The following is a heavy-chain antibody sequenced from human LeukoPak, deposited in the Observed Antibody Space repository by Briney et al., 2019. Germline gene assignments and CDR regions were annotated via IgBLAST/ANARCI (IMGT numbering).Heavy chain of an antibody. CDR2: IKQDGNEN. CDR3: ARDSTGYRYEEWS. D-gene: IGHD5-18*01. CDR1: GFTFGTYW. J-gene: IGHJ5*02. Sequence: GGSLRLSCGASGFTFGTYWMHWVRQAPGKGLEWVANIKQDGNENFYVDSVKGRFTISRDNAKNSLYLQMNSLRAEDTAVYYCARDSTGYRYEEWSWGQGTLVTVSS. V-gene: IGHV3-7*01.